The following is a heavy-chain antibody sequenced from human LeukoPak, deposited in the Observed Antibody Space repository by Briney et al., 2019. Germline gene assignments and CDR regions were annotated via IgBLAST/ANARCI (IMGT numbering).Heavy chain of an antibody. Sequence: PSETLSLTCTVSGYSISSGYYWGWIRQPPGKGLEWIGSIYHSGSTYYNPSLKSRVTISVDTSKNQFTLKLSSVTAADTAVYYCARHRLAVAFDYWGQGTLVTVSS. CDR3: ARHRLAVAFDY. CDR2: IYHSGST. CDR1: GYSISSGYY. D-gene: IGHD6-19*01. J-gene: IGHJ4*02. V-gene: IGHV4-38-2*02.